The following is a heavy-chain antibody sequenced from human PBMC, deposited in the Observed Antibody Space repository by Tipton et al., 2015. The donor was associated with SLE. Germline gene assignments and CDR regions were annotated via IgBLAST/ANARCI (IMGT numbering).Heavy chain of an antibody. CDR3: ARSEWELYYFDY. V-gene: IGHV3-74*01. J-gene: IGHJ4*02. D-gene: IGHD1-26*01. CDR1: GFTFSSYW. Sequence: SGFTFSSYWMHWVRQAPGKGLVWVSRINSDGSSTSYADSVKGRFTISRDNAKNTLYLQMNSLRAEDTAVYYCARSEWELYYFDYWGQGILVTVSS. CDR2: INSDGSST.